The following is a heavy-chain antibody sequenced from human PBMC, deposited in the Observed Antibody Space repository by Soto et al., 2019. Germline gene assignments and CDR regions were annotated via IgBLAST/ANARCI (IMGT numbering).Heavy chain of an antibody. J-gene: IGHJ4*02. D-gene: IGHD5-12*01. CDR1: GGSTSSYY. V-gene: IGHV4-59*01. Sequence: SETLSLTCTVSGGSTSSYYWSWIRQPPGKGLEWIGYIYYSGSTNYNPSLKSRVTISVDTSKNQFSLKLSSVTAADTAVYYCARAVEMATLFDYWGQGTLVTVSS. CDR2: IYYSGST. CDR3: ARAVEMATLFDY.